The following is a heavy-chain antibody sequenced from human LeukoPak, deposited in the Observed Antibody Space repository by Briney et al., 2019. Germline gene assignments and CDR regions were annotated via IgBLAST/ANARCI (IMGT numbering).Heavy chain of an antibody. D-gene: IGHD3-10*01. V-gene: IGHV3-7*01. CDR2: IKQAGSEK. CDR3: ARARGFFDY. CDR1: GFTFSSYW. J-gene: IGHJ4*02. Sequence: GGSLRLSCAASGFTFSSYWMSWVRQAPGKGLEWVANIKQAGSEKYYVDSVKGRFTISRDNAENSLYLQMNGLGAEDTAVYYCARARGFFDYWGQGTLVTVTS.